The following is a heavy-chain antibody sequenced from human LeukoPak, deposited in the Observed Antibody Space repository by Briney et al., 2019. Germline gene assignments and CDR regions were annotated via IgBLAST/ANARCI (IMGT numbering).Heavy chain of an antibody. CDR3: ARLRGYSGYDYPNYFDY. J-gene: IGHJ4*02. CDR1: GYTFTTYG. CDR2: INAYNGKT. D-gene: IGHD5-12*01. V-gene: IGHV1-18*04. Sequence: ASVKVSCKASGYTFTTYGISWVRQPPARGGEWMGWINAYNGKTHYAQKLQGRVTLTTDTSTSTAYMELRSLRSDDTAVYFCARLRGYSGYDYPNYFDYWGQGTLVTVSS.